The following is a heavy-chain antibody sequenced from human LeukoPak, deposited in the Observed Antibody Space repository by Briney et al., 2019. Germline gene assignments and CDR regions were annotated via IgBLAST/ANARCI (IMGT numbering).Heavy chain of an antibody. J-gene: IGHJ3*02. CDR1: GFTFSSYA. Sequence: GRSLRLSCAASGFTFSSYAMHWVRQAPGKGLEWVALISYDGSNKYYADSVKGRLTISRDNSKNMLDLQMNSLRAEDAAVYYCVTPRPYGTQAFDIWGQGTLVTVSS. CDR2: ISYDGSNK. D-gene: IGHD4-17*01. CDR3: VTPRPYGTQAFDI. V-gene: IGHV3-30*04.